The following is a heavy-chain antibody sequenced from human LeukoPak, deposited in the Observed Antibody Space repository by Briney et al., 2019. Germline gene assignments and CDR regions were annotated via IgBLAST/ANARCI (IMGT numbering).Heavy chain of an antibody. Sequence: SETLSLTCTVSGGSISSSNYYWGWIRQPPGKGLEWIGDIYYSGSTNYNPSLKSRVSISVDTSKSQFSLKLSSVTAADTAVYYCARDGAQDYFDYWGQGTLVTVSS. CDR1: GGSISSSNYY. V-gene: IGHV4-61*01. D-gene: IGHD4/OR15-4a*01. CDR2: IYYSGST. J-gene: IGHJ4*02. CDR3: ARDGAQDYFDY.